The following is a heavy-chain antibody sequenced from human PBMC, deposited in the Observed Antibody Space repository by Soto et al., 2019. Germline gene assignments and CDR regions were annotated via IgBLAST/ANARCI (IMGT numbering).Heavy chain of an antibody. CDR3: AKPNIILVPGATFDY. J-gene: IGHJ4*02. D-gene: IGHD2-2*01. Sequence: GGSLRLSCAASGFTFSNYAMSWVRLAPGKGLEWVSAIGGSGSAPSYADSVKGRFTISRDNSKSTLYLQMNNLRAEDTAVYYCAKPNIILVPGATFDYWGLGTLVTVYS. CDR2: IGGSGSAP. V-gene: IGHV3-23*01. CDR1: GFTFSNYA.